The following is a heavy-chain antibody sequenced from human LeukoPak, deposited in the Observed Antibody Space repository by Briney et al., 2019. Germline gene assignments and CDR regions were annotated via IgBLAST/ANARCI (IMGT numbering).Heavy chain of an antibody. CDR3: ARGRRNTAMVYFFDX. Sequence: PGGSLRLSCAASGFTFSTSWMHWVRQAPGKGLEWVAVISYDAIHKYYADSVKGRFTISRDNSKNTLYLQINSLRAEDTAVYFCARGRRNTAMVYFFDXXXQXTXXXVSS. J-gene: IGHJ4*02. CDR1: GFTFSTSW. CDR2: ISYDAIHK. V-gene: IGHV3-30-3*01. D-gene: IGHD5-18*01.